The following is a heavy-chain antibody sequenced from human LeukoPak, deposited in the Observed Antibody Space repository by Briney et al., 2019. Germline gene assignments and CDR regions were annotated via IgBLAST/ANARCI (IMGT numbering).Heavy chain of an antibody. D-gene: IGHD3-3*01. Sequence: PGGSLRLSCAASGFTLSSYSMNWVRQAPGKGLEWVSYISSSSSTIYYADSVKGRFTISRDNAKNSLYLQMNSLRDEDTAVYYCARATPDLYYDFWSGYYVVWNSYYGMDVWGQGTTVTVSS. J-gene: IGHJ6*02. CDR1: GFTLSSYS. CDR3: ARATPDLYYDFWSGYYVVWNSYYGMDV. CDR2: ISSSSSTI. V-gene: IGHV3-48*02.